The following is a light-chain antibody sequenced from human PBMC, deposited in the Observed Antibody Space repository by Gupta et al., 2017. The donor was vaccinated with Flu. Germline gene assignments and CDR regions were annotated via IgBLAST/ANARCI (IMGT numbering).Light chain of an antibody. CDR3: QQYDSSPWT. J-gene: IGKJ1*01. Sequence: DIQMTQSPSTLSAFVGDRVTITCRASHSISNWLAWYQQKPGKAPKLLIYKASSLESGVPSRFSGSGSGTEFTLTISSLQPDDFATYYCQQYDSSPWTFGQGTKVEIK. CDR1: HSISNW. CDR2: KAS. V-gene: IGKV1-5*03.